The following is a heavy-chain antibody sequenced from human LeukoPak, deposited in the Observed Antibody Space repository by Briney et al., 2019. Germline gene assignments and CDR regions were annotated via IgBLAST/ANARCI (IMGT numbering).Heavy chain of an antibody. Sequence: ASVKVSCKASGYTFTNYEINWVRQGTGQGLEWLGWMNPSSGNTGYAQKFQGRVTMTRDTSISTAYMELSSLRSEDTAVYYCARGRKYFDGSGFFGFRYRDYYMDVWGEGSTVTVSS. V-gene: IGHV1-8*01. CDR3: ARGRKYFDGSGFFGFRYRDYYMDV. CDR2: MNPSSGNT. CDR1: GYTFTNYE. D-gene: IGHD3-22*01. J-gene: IGHJ6*03.